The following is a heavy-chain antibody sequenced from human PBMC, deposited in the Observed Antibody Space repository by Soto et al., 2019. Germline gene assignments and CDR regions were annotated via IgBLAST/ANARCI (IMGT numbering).Heavy chain of an antibody. CDR2: IYYSGST. J-gene: IGHJ5*02. CDR1: GHSIRSNTW. V-gene: IGHV4-39*06. CDR3: ARRAVVAVTGSLDNWLDP. Sequence: SETLSLTCAVSGHSIRSNTWWGWIRQPPGKGLEWIGRIYYSGSTYYNSSLKSRVTISVDTSRNQFPLKVNSVTAADTAMYYCARRAVVAVTGSLDNWLDPWGQGILVTVSS. D-gene: IGHD2-21*01.